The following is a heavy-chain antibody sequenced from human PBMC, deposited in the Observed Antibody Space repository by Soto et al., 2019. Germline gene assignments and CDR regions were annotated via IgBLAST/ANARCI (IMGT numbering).Heavy chain of an antibody. Sequence: PGGSLRLSCTVSGFTFRDYAVNWARQAPGKGLEWVGFIRSKAYGEIPEYAASVKGRFTIFRDDSKAIAYLQMNSLRAEDTAVYYCASKFPLPVGYDSSETNIYWGQGTLVTVSS. CDR1: GFTFRDYA. D-gene: IGHD3-22*01. J-gene: IGHJ4*02. CDR2: IRSKAYGEIP. V-gene: IGHV3-49*04. CDR3: ASKFPLPVGYDSSETNIY.